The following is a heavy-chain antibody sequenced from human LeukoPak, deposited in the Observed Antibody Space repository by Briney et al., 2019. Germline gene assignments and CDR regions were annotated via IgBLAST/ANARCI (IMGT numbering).Heavy chain of an antibody. V-gene: IGHV3-48*01. CDR3: ATPFDY. CDR1: GFTFSTYS. J-gene: IGHJ4*02. CDR2: ISSGSNTI. Sequence: GGSLRLSCAASGFTFSTYSMNWVRQAPGKGLELVSYISSGSNTIYYADSVQRRFPISRDNAKNSLYLQMNSLRAEDTAVYYCATPFDYWGQGTLVTVSS.